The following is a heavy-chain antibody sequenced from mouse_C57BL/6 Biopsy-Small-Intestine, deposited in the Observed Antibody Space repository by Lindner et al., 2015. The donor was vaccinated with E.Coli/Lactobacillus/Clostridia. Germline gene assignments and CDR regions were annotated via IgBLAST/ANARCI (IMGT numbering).Heavy chain of an antibody. Sequence: VQLQESGAELVKPGASMKISCKASGYLFTDFNMNWVKQSHGKSLEWIGNINPYYGSTNYNQKFKDKATLTVDKSSSTAYMQLNSLTSEDSAVYFCAGDFYYMLTYWGQGTLVTVSA. V-gene: IGHV1-39*01. D-gene: IGHD2-12*01. CDR3: AGDFYYMLTY. J-gene: IGHJ3*01. CDR2: INPYYGST. CDR1: GYLFTDFN.